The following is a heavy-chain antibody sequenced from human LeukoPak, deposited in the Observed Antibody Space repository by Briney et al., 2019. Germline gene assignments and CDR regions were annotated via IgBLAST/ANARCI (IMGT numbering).Heavy chain of an antibody. J-gene: IGHJ4*02. D-gene: IGHD3-10*01. CDR3: AKGELYYYGSGTA. Sequence: GGSLRLSCVASGFTFNNYGMHWVRQAPGKGLEWVAVISYDGRNEYYADSVKGRFTISRGNSENALYLQLNSLRAEDTAVYYCAKGELYYYGSGTAWGQGTLVTVSS. V-gene: IGHV3-30*18. CDR1: GFTFNNYG. CDR2: ISYDGRNE.